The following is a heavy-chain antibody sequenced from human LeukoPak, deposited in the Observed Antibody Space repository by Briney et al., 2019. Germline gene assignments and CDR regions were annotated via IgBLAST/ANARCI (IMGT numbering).Heavy chain of an antibody. Sequence: PPASVKVSCKASGGTFSSYVINWVRQAPGQGLEWMGGIIPIFGTANYAQKFQGRVTITADESTGTAYMELSSLRSEDTAMYYCARALLRYCSSTSCYWFDPWGQGTLVTVSS. CDR2: IIPIFGTA. V-gene: IGHV1-69*01. J-gene: IGHJ5*02. CDR1: GGTFSSYV. D-gene: IGHD2-2*01. CDR3: ARALLRYCSSTSCYWFDP.